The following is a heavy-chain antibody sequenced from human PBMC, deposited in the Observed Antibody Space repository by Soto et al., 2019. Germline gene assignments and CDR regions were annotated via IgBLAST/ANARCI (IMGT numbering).Heavy chain of an antibody. CDR3: ARGPFKIMTMVRGVITALFDY. Sequence: SVKVSCKASGGTFSSYAISWVRQAPGQGLEWMGGIIPIFGTANYAQKFQGRVTITADESTSTAYMELSSLRSEDTAVYYCARGPFKIMTMVRGVITALFDYWGQGTLVTVSS. CDR1: GGTFSSYA. CDR2: IIPIFGTA. D-gene: IGHD3-10*01. V-gene: IGHV1-69*13. J-gene: IGHJ4*02.